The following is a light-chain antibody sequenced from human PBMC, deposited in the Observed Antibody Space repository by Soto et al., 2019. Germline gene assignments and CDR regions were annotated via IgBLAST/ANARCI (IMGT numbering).Light chain of an antibody. CDR1: QSVSSGY. CDR3: QQFSSYPLT. V-gene: IGKV3-20*01. CDR2: GAS. J-gene: IGKJ4*01. Sequence: IVFTQSPSTLSFSPGERATLSCKASQSVSSGYLAWYQQKPGQAPRVLIYGASSRATGIPDRFSGGGSGTDFTLTISRLEPEDFAVYYCQQFSSYPLTFGGGTKVDIK.